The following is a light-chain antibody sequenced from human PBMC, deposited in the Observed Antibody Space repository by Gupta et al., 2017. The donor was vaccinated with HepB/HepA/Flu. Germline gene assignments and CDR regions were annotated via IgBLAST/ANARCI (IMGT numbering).Light chain of an antibody. CDR1: QSVLFSSNNKNY. CDR2: WAS. J-gene: IGKJ4*01. V-gene: IGKV4-1*01. CDR3: QQDLRAPPT. Sequence: DIVMTQSPDSLAVSLGERATVNCKSSQSVLFSSNNKNYFAWYQQKAGQPPKLLIYWASARESGVPDRFSGSGSGTDFTLTTSSLQAEDVAVYYCQQDLRAPPTFGGGTRVEIK.